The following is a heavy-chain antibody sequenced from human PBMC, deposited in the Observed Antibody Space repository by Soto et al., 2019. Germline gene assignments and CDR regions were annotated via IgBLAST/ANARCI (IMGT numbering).Heavy chain of an antibody. D-gene: IGHD3-22*01. J-gene: IGHJ4*02. CDR2: ISYSGST. CDR3: AGVGRYYDSSGYSVAY. CDR1: GGSISSYY. V-gene: IGHV4-59*01. Sequence: QVKLQESGPGLVKPSETLSLTCTVPGGSISSYYWSWIRQPPGKGLEWIVYISYSGSTNDNPSLTSRDTISVDTSKNHLSLKLSSVTAADTGVYSCAGVGRYYDSSGYSVAYWGRGTLVPVSS.